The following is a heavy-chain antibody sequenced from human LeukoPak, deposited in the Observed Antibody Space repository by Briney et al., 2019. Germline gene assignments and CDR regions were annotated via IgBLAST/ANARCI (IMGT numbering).Heavy chain of an antibody. V-gene: IGHV1-46*01. Sequence: ASVKVSCKASGYTFTSYYMHWVRQAPGQGLEWMGIINPSGGSTSYAQKFQGRVTMTRDTSTSTVYMELSSLRSEDTAVYYCARGYCSGGSCYSWFDRWGQGTLVTVSS. CDR3: ARGYCSGGSCYSWFDR. CDR2: INPSGGST. CDR1: GYTFTSYY. J-gene: IGHJ5*02. D-gene: IGHD2-15*01.